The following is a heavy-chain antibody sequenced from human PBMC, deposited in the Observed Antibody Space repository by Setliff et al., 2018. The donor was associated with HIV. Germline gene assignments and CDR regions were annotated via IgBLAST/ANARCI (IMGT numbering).Heavy chain of an antibody. Sequence: GGSLRLSCAASGFSFSTYGMHWVRQTPGKGLEWVAFIQSDGSNKYYGDSVKGRFTISRDNFKNTQYLQMNNLRPEDTAVYYCVKGRSGSYHWWGQGTLVTVPQ. V-gene: IGHV3-30*02. J-gene: IGHJ4*02. CDR1: GFSFSTYG. CDR2: IQSDGSNK. D-gene: IGHD1-26*01. CDR3: VKGRSGSYHW.